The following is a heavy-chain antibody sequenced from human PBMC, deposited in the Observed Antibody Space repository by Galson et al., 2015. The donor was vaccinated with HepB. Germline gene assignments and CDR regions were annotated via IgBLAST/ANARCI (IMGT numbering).Heavy chain of an antibody. J-gene: IGHJ6*02. Sequence: SVKVSCKASGYTFTSYDINWVRQATGQGLEWMGWMNPNSGNTGYAQKFQGRVTMTRNTSISTAYMELSSLRSEDTAVYYCARGDGAAAGYYYYGMDVWGQGTTVTVSS. CDR1: GYTFTSYD. CDR2: MNPNSGNT. CDR3: ARGDGAAAGYYYYGMDV. V-gene: IGHV1-8*01. D-gene: IGHD6-13*01.